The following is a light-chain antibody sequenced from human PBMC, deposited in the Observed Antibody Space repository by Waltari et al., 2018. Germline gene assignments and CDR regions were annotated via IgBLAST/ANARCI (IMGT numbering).Light chain of an antibody. V-gene: IGLV3-21*04. CDR1: NIGTKS. Sequence: SYVLTQPPSVSVAPGESARITCGGNNIGTKSVHWYQQKPGQAPVLVIYSDSDRPSGVPDRFSGSKSGTSASLAISGLRSEDEADYFCAAWDDSLNGHWEFGGGTKLTVL. CDR2: SDS. J-gene: IGLJ2*01. CDR3: AAWDDSLNGHWE.